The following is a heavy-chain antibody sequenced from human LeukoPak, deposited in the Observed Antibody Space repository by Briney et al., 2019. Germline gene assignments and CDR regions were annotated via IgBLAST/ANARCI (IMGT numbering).Heavy chain of an antibody. CDR1: GYTFTSYD. Sequence: ASVKVSCXASGYTFTSYDINWVRRATGQGLEWMGWMNPNSGNTGYAQKFQGRVTMTRNTSISTAYMELSSLRSEDTAVYYCARLITEDYYDSSGPIIDYWGQGTLVTVSS. V-gene: IGHV1-8*01. J-gene: IGHJ4*02. CDR2: MNPNSGNT. CDR3: ARLITEDYYDSSGPIIDY. D-gene: IGHD3-22*01.